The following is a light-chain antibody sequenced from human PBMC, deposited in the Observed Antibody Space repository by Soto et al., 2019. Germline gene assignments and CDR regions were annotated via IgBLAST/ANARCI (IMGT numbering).Light chain of an antibody. CDR1: SSDVGSYNL. CDR2: EGS. V-gene: IGLV2-14*02. CDR3: ISYTVSRSYV. Sequence: QSVLTQPASVSGSPGQSITISCTGTSSDVGSYNLVSWYQQHPGKAPKLMIYEGSKRPSGVSNRFSGSRSGNTASLTISGLQAEDEADYYCISYTVSRSYVFGTGTKVTVL. J-gene: IGLJ1*01.